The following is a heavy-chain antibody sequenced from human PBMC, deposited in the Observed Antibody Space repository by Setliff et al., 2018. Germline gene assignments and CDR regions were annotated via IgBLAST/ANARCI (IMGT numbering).Heavy chain of an antibody. CDR3: ARAAKYDSSSYYGLWLDP. V-gene: IGHV4-59*01. Sequence: SETLSLTCTVSDGSISTYYWSWIRQPPGKRLEWIGFIHHSGSTHYNPSLKSRVTISVDTSKNQFSLKLSSVTAADTAVYYCARAAKYDSSSYYGLWLDPWGQGTLVTVSS. J-gene: IGHJ5*02. CDR2: IHHSGST. CDR1: DGSISTYY. D-gene: IGHD3-22*01.